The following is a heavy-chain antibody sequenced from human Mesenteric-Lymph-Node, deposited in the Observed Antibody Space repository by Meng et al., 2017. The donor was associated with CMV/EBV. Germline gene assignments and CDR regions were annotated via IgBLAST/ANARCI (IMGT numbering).Heavy chain of an antibody. CDR1: GFSLSGYY. CDR3: ARVDWRYMDV. Sequence: GESLKISCAASGFSLSGYYMAWIRQAPGKGLEWISYISSSGTTMYHADSVKGRFTISRDNAKNSLYLQMNSLRAEDTVVYYCARVDWRYMDVWGQGTTVTVSS. D-gene: IGHD1-1*01. J-gene: IGHJ6*02. CDR2: ISSSGTTM. V-gene: IGHV3-11*04.